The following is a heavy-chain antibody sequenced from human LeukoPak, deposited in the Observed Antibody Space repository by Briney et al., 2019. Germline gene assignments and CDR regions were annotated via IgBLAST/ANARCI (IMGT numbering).Heavy chain of an antibody. J-gene: IGHJ4*02. CDR3: AKGHDDFRQFDF. Sequence: SVKVSCKASGGIFANYAISWVRKAPGQGLEWMGGIIPIFGTGHSAQKFQGRLTITADESTRTSYMELSSLRSEDTAVYYCAKGHDDFRQFDFWGQGTRVIVSS. V-gene: IGHV1-69*01. CDR1: GGIFANYA. D-gene: IGHD2/OR15-2a*01. CDR2: IIPIFGTG.